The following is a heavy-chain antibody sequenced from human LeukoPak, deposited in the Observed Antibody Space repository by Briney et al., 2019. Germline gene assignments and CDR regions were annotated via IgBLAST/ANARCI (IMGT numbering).Heavy chain of an antibody. J-gene: IGHJ5*02. CDR3: ARGQYTSTWYCGLRWFDP. Sequence: ASVKVSCKASGYTFTSYGINWVRQATGQGLERMGWMNPYSGNTGYAQKFQGRVTITSNTSISTAYMELSNLTSEDTAVYYCARGQYTSTWYCGLRWFDPWGQGTLVTVSS. D-gene: IGHD6-13*01. CDR2: MNPYSGNT. V-gene: IGHV1-8*03. CDR1: GYTFTSYG.